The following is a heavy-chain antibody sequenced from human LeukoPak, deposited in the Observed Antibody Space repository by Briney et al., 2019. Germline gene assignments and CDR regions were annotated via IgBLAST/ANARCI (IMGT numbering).Heavy chain of an antibody. CDR2: ISDDGSTK. D-gene: IGHD5-12*01. Sequence: PGRSLRLSCLTSGFTFSNHAMHWVRQGPGKGLEWVAVISDDGSTKFYADSVKGRFTISRDNSKNTLFLQINGLRPEDTAVYYCASVDDLDAFDVWGQGTLVTVSS. CDR3: ASVDDLDAFDV. J-gene: IGHJ3*01. V-gene: IGHV3-30*04. CDR1: GFTFSNHA.